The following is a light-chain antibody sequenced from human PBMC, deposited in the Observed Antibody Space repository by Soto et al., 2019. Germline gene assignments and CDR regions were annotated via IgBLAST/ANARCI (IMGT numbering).Light chain of an antibody. V-gene: IGKV3-20*01. CDR1: QSVSSTF. J-gene: IGKJ1*01. CDR2: GAS. CDR3: QHYGSLPRPWT. Sequence: VLTQSPDTLSLSPGERATLSCRASQSVSSTFLTWYQQKPGQAPRLLIYGASSRAPGIPDRFSGSGSGTDFTLTIARLEPEDSAVYYCQHYGSLPRPWTSGQGTKVDIK.